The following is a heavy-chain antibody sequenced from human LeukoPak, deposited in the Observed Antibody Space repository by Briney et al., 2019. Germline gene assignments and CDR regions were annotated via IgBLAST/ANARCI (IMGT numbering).Heavy chain of an antibody. CDR2: ISGSGGST. CDR1: GFTFSTYA. J-gene: IGHJ4*02. Sequence: GGSLRLSCAASGFTFSTYAMSWVRQAPGKGLEWVSGISGSGGSTYYADSVKGRFTISRDNSKNTLYLQMNSLRAEDTAVYYCAKVEMVTSGGDYWGQGTLVTVSS. V-gene: IGHV3-23*01. D-gene: IGHD5-24*01. CDR3: AKVEMVTSGGDY.